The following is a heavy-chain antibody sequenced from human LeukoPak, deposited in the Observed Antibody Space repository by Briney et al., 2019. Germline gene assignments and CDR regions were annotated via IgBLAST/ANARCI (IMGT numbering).Heavy chain of an antibody. J-gene: IGHJ4*02. CDR1: GFIFSDYA. D-gene: IGHD1-26*01. Sequence: GGSLRLSCGAAGFIFSDYAMHWVRQAPGKGLEWVAFIRYDGSTKDYADSVKGRFTISRDNSKNTLFLQMNSLRPEDTGVYFCAKSSGNCVDYWGQGTQVTVSS. CDR3: AKSSGNCVDY. V-gene: IGHV3-30*02. CDR2: IRYDGSTK.